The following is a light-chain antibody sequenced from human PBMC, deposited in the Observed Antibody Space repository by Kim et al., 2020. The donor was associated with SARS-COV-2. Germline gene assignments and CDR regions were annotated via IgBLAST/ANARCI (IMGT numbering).Light chain of an antibody. CDR2: KNN. Sequence: QTTTLTCTGKIKDVGIQRAAWMQQHQGHPPKLPSYKNNSRPSGISESLSASRSGNTASLTITGLQPEDEADYYCSAWDSSLSAYVFGTGTKVTVL. CDR1: IKDVGIQR. V-gene: IGLV10-54*01. J-gene: IGLJ1*01. CDR3: SAWDSSLSAYV.